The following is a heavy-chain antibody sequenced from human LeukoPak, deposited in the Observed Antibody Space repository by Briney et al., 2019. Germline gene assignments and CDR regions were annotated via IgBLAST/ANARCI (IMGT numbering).Heavy chain of an antibody. CDR2: INPKSGGT. CDR1: GYTFTGYY. Sequence: ASVKVSCKASGYTFTGYYMHWVRQAPGQGLEWMGWINPKSGGTKYAQKFQGRVTMTRDTSITTAYMELSRLRSDDTAVYYCARVQGYGDYFDYWGQGTPLTVSS. V-gene: IGHV1-2*02. J-gene: IGHJ4*02. CDR3: ARVQGYGDYFDY. D-gene: IGHD4-17*01.